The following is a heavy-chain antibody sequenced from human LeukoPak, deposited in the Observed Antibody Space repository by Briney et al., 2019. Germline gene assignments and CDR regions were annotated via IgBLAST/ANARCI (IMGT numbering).Heavy chain of an antibody. J-gene: IGHJ4*02. CDR3: ARVLDVTRRGPSADY. CDR1: GYTFIGFY. D-gene: IGHD3-3*01. V-gene: IGHV1-2*02. Sequence: GASVKVSGKASGYTFIGFYMHWGRQAPGQRLECMGWINPNSGGTSYAQKFQGRVTMTRDTSISTAYMELSRLRSDDTAVYYCARVLDVTRRGPSADYWGQGTLVTVSS. CDR2: INPNSGGT.